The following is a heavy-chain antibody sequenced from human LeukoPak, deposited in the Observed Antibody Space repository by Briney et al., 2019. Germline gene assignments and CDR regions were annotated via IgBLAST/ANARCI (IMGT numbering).Heavy chain of an antibody. Sequence: SVKVSCKASGGTFSSYAIGWVRQAPGQGLEWMGRLIPLLGIANYAQKFQGRVTIIADKSTSTAYMELSSLRSEDTAVYYCARDIVVDKGGMDVWGQGTTVTVSS. V-gene: IGHV1-69*04. CDR2: LIPLLGIA. CDR3: ARDIVVDKGGMDV. J-gene: IGHJ6*02. D-gene: IGHD2-2*01. CDR1: GGTFSSYA.